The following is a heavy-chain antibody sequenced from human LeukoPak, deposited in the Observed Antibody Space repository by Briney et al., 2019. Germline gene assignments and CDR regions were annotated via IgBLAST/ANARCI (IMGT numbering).Heavy chain of an antibody. J-gene: IGHJ3*02. CDR1: GASISSYY. Sequence: PSETLSLTCTVSGASISSYYWSWIRQPAGKGLEWIGRIYVSGSTTYNPSLESRVTMSLDTSKNQFSLKLSSVTAADTAVYYCARPYYYGSVFAFDIWGQGTMVTVSS. V-gene: IGHV4-4*07. CDR2: IYVSGST. D-gene: IGHD3-10*01. CDR3: ARPYYYGSVFAFDI.